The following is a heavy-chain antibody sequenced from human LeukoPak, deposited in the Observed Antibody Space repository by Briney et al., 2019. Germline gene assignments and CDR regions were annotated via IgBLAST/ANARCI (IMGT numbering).Heavy chain of an antibody. Sequence: SETLSLTCTVSGGSISSYYRSWIRQPAGKGLEWIGRIYTSGSTNYNPSLKSRVTMSVDTSKNQFSLKLSSVTAADTAVYYCAREQWLANYFDYWGQGTLVTVSS. CDR1: GGSISSYY. V-gene: IGHV4-4*07. CDR2: IYTSGST. J-gene: IGHJ4*02. CDR3: AREQWLANYFDY. D-gene: IGHD6-19*01.